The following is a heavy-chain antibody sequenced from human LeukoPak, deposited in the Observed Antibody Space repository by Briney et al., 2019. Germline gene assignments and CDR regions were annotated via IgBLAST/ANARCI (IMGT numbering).Heavy chain of an antibody. Sequence: GGSLRLSCAASGFTFSSYEMNWVRQAPGKGLEWVSYISSSGSTIYYADSVKGRFTISRDNAKNSLYLQMNSLRAKDTAVYYCARVLAVAVALDYWGQGTLVTVSS. D-gene: IGHD6-19*01. J-gene: IGHJ4*02. CDR2: ISSSGSTI. CDR3: ARVLAVAVALDY. CDR1: GFTFSSYE. V-gene: IGHV3-48*03.